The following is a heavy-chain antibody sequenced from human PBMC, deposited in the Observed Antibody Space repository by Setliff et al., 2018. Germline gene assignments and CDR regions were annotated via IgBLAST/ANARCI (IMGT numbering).Heavy chain of an antibody. CDR2: ISPSGST. J-gene: IGHJ3*02. CDR3: ARHENDYGDYDDAFDI. Sequence: SETLSLTCTVSGGPISSYYWSWIRQPAGKALEWIGHISPSGSTTYNPSLKSRVTISPDTSKNQFSLKVSSVTAADTAVYYCARHENDYGDYDDAFDIWGQGTMVTVSS. CDR1: GGPISSYY. V-gene: IGHV4-59*08. D-gene: IGHD4-17*01.